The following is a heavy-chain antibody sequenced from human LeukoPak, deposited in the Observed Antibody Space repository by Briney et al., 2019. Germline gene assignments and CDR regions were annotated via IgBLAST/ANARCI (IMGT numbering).Heavy chain of an antibody. CDR2: IFSSGSPI. CDR1: GFAFSSYE. CDR3: AKSGQRRCSGGSCYPYYFDY. Sequence: GGSLRLSCAASGFAFSSYEMNWVRQAPGKGLEWVSYIFSSGSPIYYADSVKGRFTISRDNAKNSLYLQMNSLRAEDTAVYYCAKSGQRRCSGGSCYPYYFDYWGQGTLVTVSS. J-gene: IGHJ4*02. V-gene: IGHV3-48*03. D-gene: IGHD2-15*01.